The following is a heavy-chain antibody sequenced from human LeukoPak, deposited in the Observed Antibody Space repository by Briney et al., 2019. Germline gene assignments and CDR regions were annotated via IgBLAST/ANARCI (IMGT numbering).Heavy chain of an antibody. CDR1: GGSFGSNY. CDR2: ISYSGDT. CDR3: ARGSGWYPH. J-gene: IGHJ1*01. D-gene: IGHD6-19*01. V-gene: IGHV4-59*01. Sequence: SETLSLTCSVSGGSFGSNYWSWVRQPPGKGLEWIGYISYSGDTKYNPSLKSGLSMSVDKSKNQCSLMLTSVTAADTAVYYCARGSGWYPHWGQGTLVTVSS.